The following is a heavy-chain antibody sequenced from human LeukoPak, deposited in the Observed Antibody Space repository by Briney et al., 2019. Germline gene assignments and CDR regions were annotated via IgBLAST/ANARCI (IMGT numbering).Heavy chain of an antibody. CDR2: IYYSGST. J-gene: IGHJ3*02. V-gene: IGHV4-59*08. Sequence: SETLSLTCTASGGSISSYYWSWIRQPPGKGLEWIGYIYYSGSTNYNPSLKSRVTISVDTSKNQFSLKLSSVTAADTAVYYCARTLDAFDIWGQGTMVTVSS. CDR1: GGSISSYY. CDR3: ARTLDAFDI.